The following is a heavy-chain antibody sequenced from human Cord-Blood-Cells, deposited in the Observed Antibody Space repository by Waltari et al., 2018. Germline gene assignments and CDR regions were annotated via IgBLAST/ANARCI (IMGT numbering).Heavy chain of an antibody. CDR3: ARMVSVRGVIFDY. Sequence: QVQLQQWGAGLLKPSETLSLTCADYGGSFSGYYWSWIRQPPGKGLEWIGEINHSGSTNYNPSLKSRVTISVDTSKNQFSLKLSSVTAADTAVYYCARMVSVRGVIFDYWGQGTLVTVSS. CDR1: GGSFSGYY. CDR2: INHSGST. J-gene: IGHJ4*02. V-gene: IGHV4-34*01. D-gene: IGHD3-10*01.